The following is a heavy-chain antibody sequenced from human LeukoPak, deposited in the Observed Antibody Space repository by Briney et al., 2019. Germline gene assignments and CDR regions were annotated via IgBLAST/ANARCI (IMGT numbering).Heavy chain of an antibody. J-gene: IGHJ4*02. CDR3: ASLMEGMGGKGH. CDR2: IFTSGST. V-gene: IGHV4-61*09. D-gene: IGHD3-16*01. Sequence: SQTLSLTCTVSGGSISSGHNYWSWVRQPAGQGLEWIGHIFTSGSTNYNPSPRCRVAISVDTSKSQFSLRLSSVTATDTAVYYCASLMEGMGGKGHWGQGTLVTVSS. CDR1: GGSISSGHNY.